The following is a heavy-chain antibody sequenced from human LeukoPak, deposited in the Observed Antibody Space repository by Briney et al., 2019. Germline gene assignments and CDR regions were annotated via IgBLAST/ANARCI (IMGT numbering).Heavy chain of an antibody. J-gene: IGHJ3*01. V-gene: IGHV3-48*01. Sequence: PGGSLRLSCAASGFTFSSYARSWVRQAPGKGLEWVSYISSASTTIYYADSVRGRFTISRDNAKNSLYVQMNSLRAEDTAVYYCARGVNYDSADAFDFWGPGTVVTVSS. CDR3: ARGVNYDSADAFDF. CDR1: GFTFSSYA. CDR2: ISSASTTI. D-gene: IGHD3-22*01.